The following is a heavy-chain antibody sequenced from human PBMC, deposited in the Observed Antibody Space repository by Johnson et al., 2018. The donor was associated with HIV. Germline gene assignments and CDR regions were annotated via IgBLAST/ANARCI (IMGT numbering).Heavy chain of an antibody. D-gene: IGHD3-16*01. CDR3: ARGRHGGIQPSDAFDV. V-gene: IGHV3-20*04. CDR1: GFTFDDYG. Sequence: VQLVESGGGLIQPGGSLRLSCAASGFTFDDYGMSWVRQAPGKGLEWVSGINWNGGDTGYADSVKGRFTISRDNAKNSLYLQMDRLRPEDTAVYYCARGRHGGIQPSDAFDVWGQGTMVTVSS. J-gene: IGHJ3*01. CDR2: INWNGGDT.